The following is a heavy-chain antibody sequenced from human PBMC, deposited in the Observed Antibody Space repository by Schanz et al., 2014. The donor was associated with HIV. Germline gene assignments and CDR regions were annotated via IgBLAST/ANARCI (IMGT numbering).Heavy chain of an antibody. CDR1: GFTFSSYA. D-gene: IGHD6-13*01. CDR2: IAYDGSNK. CDR3: AREIDSSSWSFAGYYYGMDV. J-gene: IGHJ6*02. V-gene: IGHV3-30-3*01. Sequence: QVQLVESGGGVVQPGRSLRLSCAASGFTFSSYAMHWVRQAPGKGLEWVAVIAYDGSNKYYADSVKGRFTISRDNSKNTLYLQMNSLRVEDTAVYYCAREIDSSSWSFAGYYYGMDVWGRGTTVTVAS.